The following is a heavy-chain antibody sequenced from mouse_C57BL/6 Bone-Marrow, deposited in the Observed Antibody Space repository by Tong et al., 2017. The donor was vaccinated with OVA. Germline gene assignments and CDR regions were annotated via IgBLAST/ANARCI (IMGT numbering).Heavy chain of an antibody. J-gene: IGHJ2*01. V-gene: IGHV5-9-2*01. CDR1: GFTFSSYG. CDR3: ARHEGYFDY. Sequence: LQESGGGLVKPGGSLKLSCAASGFTFSSYGMSWVRQTPEKRLEWVATISGGGSYTYYPDSLKGRFTISRDNAKKNLYLQISSLRSEDTAWYYCARHEGYFDYWGQGTTLTVSS. CDR2: ISGGGSYT.